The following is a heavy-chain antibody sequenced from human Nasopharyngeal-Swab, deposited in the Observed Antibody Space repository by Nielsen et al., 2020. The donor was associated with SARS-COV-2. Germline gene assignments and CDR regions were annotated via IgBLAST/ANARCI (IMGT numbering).Heavy chain of an antibody. J-gene: IGHJ6*02. V-gene: IGHV3-21*01. CDR2: ISSSSSYI. Sequence: VRQMPGKGLEWVSSISSSSSYIYYADSVKSRFTISRDNAKNSLYLQMNSLRAEDTAVYYCARGRAMIVVVDPYGMDVWGQGTTVTVSS. CDR3: ARGRAMIVVVDPYGMDV. D-gene: IGHD3-22*01.